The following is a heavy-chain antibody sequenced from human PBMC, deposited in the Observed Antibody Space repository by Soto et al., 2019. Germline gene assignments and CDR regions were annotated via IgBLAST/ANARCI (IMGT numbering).Heavy chain of an antibody. J-gene: IGHJ4*02. D-gene: IGHD1-26*01. CDR3: ARQFIGEDGARYFDY. CDR2: IYHGGST. Sequence: SETLSLTCAVSGGSISSGGYSWSWIRQPPGKGLEWIGYIYHGGSTYYNPSLKSRVTISVDRSKNQFSLELSSVTAADTAVYYCARQFIGEDGARYFDYWGQGTLVTVSS. CDR1: GGSISSGGYS. V-gene: IGHV4-30-2*01.